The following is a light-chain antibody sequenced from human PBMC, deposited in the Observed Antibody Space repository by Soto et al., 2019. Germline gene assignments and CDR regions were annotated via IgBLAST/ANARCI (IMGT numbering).Light chain of an antibody. CDR3: QQYGFSPRT. CDR1: QSVSSSY. J-gene: IGKJ1*01. CDR2: GAS. Sequence: EIVLTQSPGTLSLSPGERATLSCRASQSVSSSYLAWYKQKPGQAPRLLIFGASSRATGIPDRFSGSGSGTEFTLTISRLEPEDFEVYFCQQYGFSPRTFGQGTKVDIK. V-gene: IGKV3-20*01.